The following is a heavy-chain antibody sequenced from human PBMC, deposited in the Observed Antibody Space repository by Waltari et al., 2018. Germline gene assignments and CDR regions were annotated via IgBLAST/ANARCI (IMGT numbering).Heavy chain of an antibody. CDR3: ARGRRYCSGGSCYSGIVDY. Sequence: QVQLVQSGAEVKKPGASVKVSCTASGYTFTSSDINWVRQAHGHGLEWMGWMNHNSGNTGYAQKFQGRVTMTRNNYISTAYMELSSLRSEDTAVYYCARGRRYCSGGSCYSGIVDYWGQGTLVTVSS. V-gene: IGHV1-8*01. CDR2: MNHNSGNT. J-gene: IGHJ4*02. CDR1: GYTFTSSD. D-gene: IGHD2-15*01.